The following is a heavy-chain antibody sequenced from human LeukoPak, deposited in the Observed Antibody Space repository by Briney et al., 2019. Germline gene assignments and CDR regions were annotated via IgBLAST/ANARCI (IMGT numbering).Heavy chain of an antibody. D-gene: IGHD3-22*01. Sequence: GASVKVSCKVSGYTLTELSMHWVRQAPGKGLEWMGGFDPEDGETIYAQKFQGRVTMTRDMSTSTVYMELSSLRSEDTAVYYCARCNYYDSSGYYCDAFDIWGQGTMVTVSS. V-gene: IGHV1-24*01. CDR2: FDPEDGET. CDR3: ARCNYYDSSGYYCDAFDI. J-gene: IGHJ3*02. CDR1: GYTLTELS.